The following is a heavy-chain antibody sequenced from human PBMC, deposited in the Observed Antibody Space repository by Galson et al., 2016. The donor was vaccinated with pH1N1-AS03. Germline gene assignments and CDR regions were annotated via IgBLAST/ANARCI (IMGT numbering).Heavy chain of an antibody. D-gene: IGHD3-16*01. CDR1: GFTFSSHS. J-gene: IGHJ3*01. V-gene: IGHV3-30-3*01. CDR2: ISYHGNNK. Sequence: SLRLSCAASGFTFSSHSMHWARQAPDEGLEWVAGISYHGNNKFYAHSVKGRFTISRDSLQNTLDLQMNSLSAEDSAVYFCARETIRAGEFDQWGRGTVVTVSS. CDR3: ARETIRAGEFDQ.